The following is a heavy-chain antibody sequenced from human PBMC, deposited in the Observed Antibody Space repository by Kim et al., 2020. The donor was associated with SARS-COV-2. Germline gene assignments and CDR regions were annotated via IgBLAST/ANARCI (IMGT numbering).Heavy chain of an antibody. CDR2: VNADGSEK. Sequence: GGSLRLSCAASGFSFSSYWMNWVRQAPGKGLEWVANVNADGSEKYYVDSMKGRFTISRDNAKNSLYSEMKELRAEDTDVYYCVRDRGKEMYFDYWGQGT. V-gene: IGHV3-7*03. J-gene: IGHJ4*02. CDR1: GFSFSSYW. CDR3: VRDRGKEMYFDY.